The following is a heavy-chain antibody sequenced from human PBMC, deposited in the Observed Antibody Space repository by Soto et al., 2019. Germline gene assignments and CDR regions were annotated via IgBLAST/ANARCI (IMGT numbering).Heavy chain of an antibody. V-gene: IGHV3-15*07. D-gene: IGHD3-3*01. Sequence: GGSLRLSCAASGFTFSNAWMNWVRQAPGKGLEWVGRIKSKTDGGTTDYAAPVKGRFTISRDDSKNTLYLQMNSLKTEDTAVYYCTTDPTWHDFWSGYYRRYYYYGMDVWGQGTTVTVSS. CDR3: TTDPTWHDFWSGYYRRYYYYGMDV. CDR2: IKSKTDGGTT. J-gene: IGHJ6*02. CDR1: GFTFSNAW.